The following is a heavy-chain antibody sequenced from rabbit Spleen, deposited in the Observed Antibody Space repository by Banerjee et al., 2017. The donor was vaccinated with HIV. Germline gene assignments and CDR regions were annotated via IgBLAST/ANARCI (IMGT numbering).Heavy chain of an antibody. Sequence: QSLEESGGDLVKPGASLTLTCTASGIDFSSYYWICWVRQAPGKGLEWIACIYAGSSGSTYYASWAKGRFTISKTSSTTVTLQMTSLTAADTATYFCAGGSIEIYSRLDLWGPGTLVTVS. D-gene: IGHD7-1*01. CDR1: GIDFSSYYW. CDR3: AGGSIEIYSRLDL. CDR2: IYAGSSGST. V-gene: IGHV1S40*01. J-gene: IGHJ3*01.